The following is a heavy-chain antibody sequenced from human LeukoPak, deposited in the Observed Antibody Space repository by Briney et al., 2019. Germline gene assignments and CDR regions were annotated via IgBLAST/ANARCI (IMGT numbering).Heavy chain of an antibody. CDR2: IYSAGST. J-gene: IGHJ4*02. V-gene: IGHV4-39*01. CDR1: GGSIISGDYY. D-gene: IGHD3-10*01. CDR3: TRRTYGVEFDY. Sequence: PSETLSLTCNVSGGSIISGDYYWGWIRQPPGKGLEWIANIYSAGSTQYNPSLRSRVTISADASKNQFFLKLTSVTAADTAVYYCTRRTYGVEFDYWGQGPLVTVSS.